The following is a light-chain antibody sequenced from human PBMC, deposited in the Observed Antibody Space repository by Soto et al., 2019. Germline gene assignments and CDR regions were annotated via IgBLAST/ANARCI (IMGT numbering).Light chain of an antibody. CDR3: QQRHMWPIT. Sequence: EVVLTQSPVTLSLSPGERATISCRASQSFRGLLAWYQQKPGQVPRLLIYDTYNRATGISPRFSGSGSGTDFTLTISSLEPEDSAVYYCQQRHMWPITFGQGTQLEIK. J-gene: IGKJ5*01. CDR1: QSFRGL. CDR2: DTY. V-gene: IGKV3-11*01.